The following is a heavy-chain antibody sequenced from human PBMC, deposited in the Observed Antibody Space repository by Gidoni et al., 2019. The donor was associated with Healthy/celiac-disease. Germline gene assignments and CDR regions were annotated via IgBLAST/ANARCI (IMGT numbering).Heavy chain of an antibody. CDR3: TTPGIAAAGTLL. CDR2: MKSKTDGGTT. V-gene: IGHV3-15*01. Sequence: EVQLVESGGGLVKPGGSLRLSCAASGFTFSNAWMSWVRQAPGKGLEWVGRMKSKTDGGTTDYAAPVKGRFTISRDDSKNTLYLQMNSLKTEDTAVYYCTTPGIAAAGTLLWGQGTLVTVSS. CDR1: GFTFSNAW. J-gene: IGHJ1*01. D-gene: IGHD6-13*01.